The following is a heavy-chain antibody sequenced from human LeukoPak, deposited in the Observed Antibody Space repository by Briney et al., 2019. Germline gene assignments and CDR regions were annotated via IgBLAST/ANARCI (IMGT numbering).Heavy chain of an antibody. CDR1: GFTFSSYG. CDR3: ARDLLMVRGVIMGGMGPFDI. J-gene: IGHJ3*02. CDR2: ISYDGSNK. V-gene: IGHV3-30*03. Sequence: PGGSLRLSCAASGFTFSSYGMHWVRQAPGKGLEWVAVISYDGSNKYYADSVKGRFTISRDNSKNTLYLQMSSLRAEDTAVYYCARDLLMVRGVIMGGMGPFDIWGQGTMVTVSS. D-gene: IGHD3-10*01.